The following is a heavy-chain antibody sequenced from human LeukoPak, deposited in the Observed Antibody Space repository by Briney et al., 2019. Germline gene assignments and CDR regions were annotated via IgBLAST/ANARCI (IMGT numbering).Heavy chain of an antibody. Sequence: SGGSLRLACAASGFSISRYNVNWVRQATGKGLEWISYISTTTITIYYSDSVKGRFTIFIDNARNSVYLHLNSLRVEVTAVYYCARDRLEGPQYTISSAPDYWGQGTLVTVSS. CDR3: ARDRLEGPQYTISSAPDY. D-gene: IGHD6-6*01. CDR1: GFSISRYN. V-gene: IGHV3-48*01. J-gene: IGHJ4*02. CDR2: ISTTTITI.